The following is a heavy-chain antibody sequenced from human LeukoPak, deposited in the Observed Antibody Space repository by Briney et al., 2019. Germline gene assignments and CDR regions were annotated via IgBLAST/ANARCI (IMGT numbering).Heavy chain of an antibody. Sequence: GGSLRLSCAASGFTFSDYYMSWIRQAPGKGLEWVSYVSSSGSTIYYADSVKGRFTISRDSAKNSLYLQMNSLRAEDTAVYYCAREVVTNAFDIWGQGTMVTVSS. CDR2: VSSSGSTI. CDR3: AREVVTNAFDI. J-gene: IGHJ3*02. CDR1: GFTFSDYY. D-gene: IGHD2-21*02. V-gene: IGHV3-11*04.